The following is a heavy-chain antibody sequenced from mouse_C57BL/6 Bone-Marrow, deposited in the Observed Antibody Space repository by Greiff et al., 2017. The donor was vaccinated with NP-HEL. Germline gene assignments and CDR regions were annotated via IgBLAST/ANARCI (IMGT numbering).Heavy chain of an antibody. CDR2: ISNGGGST. V-gene: IGHV5-12*01. D-gene: IGHD3-2*02. J-gene: IGHJ3*01. CDR3: ARHEGQLRPFAY. CDR1: GFTFSDYY. Sequence: VQLKESGGGLVQPGGSLKLSCAASGFTFSDYYMYWVRQTPEKRLEWVAYISNGGGSTYYPDTVKGRFTISRDNAKNTLYLQMSRLKSEDTAMYYCARHEGQLRPFAYWGQGTLVTVSA.